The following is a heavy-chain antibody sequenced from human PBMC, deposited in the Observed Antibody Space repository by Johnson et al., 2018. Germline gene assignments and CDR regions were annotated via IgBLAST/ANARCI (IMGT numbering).Heavy chain of an antibody. D-gene: IGHD6-19*01. CDR2: ISWNSGSI. Sequence: EVQLVESGGGLVQPGRSXRLYCAASGFTFDDYAMHWVRQAPGKGLEWVSGISWNSGSIGYADSVKGRFTISRDNAKHSLYLQMNRLRAEDTALYYCAKDSGSGWWVTPGWYYYGMDVWGQGTTVTVSS. V-gene: IGHV3-9*01. CDR1: GFTFDDYA. CDR3: AKDSGSGWWVTPGWYYYGMDV. J-gene: IGHJ6*02.